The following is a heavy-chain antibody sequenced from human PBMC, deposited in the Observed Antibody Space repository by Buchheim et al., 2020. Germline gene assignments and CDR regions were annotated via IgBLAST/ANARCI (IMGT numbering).Heavy chain of an antibody. V-gene: IGHV3-30*03. CDR1: GFTFSSYD. D-gene: IGHD5-18*01. Sequence: QEQLVESGGGVVQPGRSLRLSCATSGFTFSSYDMHWVRQAPAKGLEWVAVISYDGSNKFYADSVKGRFTISRDNSKNTLYLQMNSLRPEDTAVYYCATKGGYSYGDDAFDIWGQGT. J-gene: IGHJ3*02. CDR3: ATKGGYSYGDDAFDI. CDR2: ISYDGSNK.